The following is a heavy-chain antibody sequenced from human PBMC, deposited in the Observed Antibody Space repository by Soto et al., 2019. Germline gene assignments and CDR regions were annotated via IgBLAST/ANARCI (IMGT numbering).Heavy chain of an antibody. V-gene: IGHV4-4*02. CDR2: IFQSGST. CDR1: GGSIRSNNW. J-gene: IGHJ4*02. CDR3: ARVYSGSYSDS. D-gene: IGHD1-26*01. Sequence: SSETLSLTCAVSGGSIRSNNWWSWVRQPPGKGLEWIGEIFQSGSTNYNPSLKTRVTISVDKSKNQFSLKLSSVTAADTAVYYCARVYSGSYSDSWGQGTLVTVS.